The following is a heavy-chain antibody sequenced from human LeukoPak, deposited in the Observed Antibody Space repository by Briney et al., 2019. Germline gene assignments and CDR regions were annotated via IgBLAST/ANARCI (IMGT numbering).Heavy chain of an antibody. CDR3: ARDLEGLSSGWQIRPRKYYYYYMTS. D-gene: IGHD6-19*01. V-gene: IGHV1-2*02. CDR1: GYTFTGYY. Sequence: ASVKVSCKASGYTFTGYYMHWVRQAPGQGLEWMGWINPNSGGTNYAQKFQGRVTMTRDTSISTAYMELSRLRSDDTAVYYCARDLEGLSSGWQIRPRKYYYYYMTSGAKGPRSPSP. J-gene: IGHJ6*03. CDR2: INPNSGGT.